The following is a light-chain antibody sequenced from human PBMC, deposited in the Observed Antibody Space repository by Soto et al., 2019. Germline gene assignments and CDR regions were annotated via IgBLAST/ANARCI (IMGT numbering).Light chain of an antibody. CDR1: SSDVGGYNY. CDR2: EVS. V-gene: IGLV2-14*01. CDR3: SSYTSATTYV. Sequence: QSVLTQPASVSGSPGKSITIYCTGTSSDVGGYNYVSWYQQHPGKAPKLMIYEVSNRPSGVSDRFSGSKSGNTASLTISGLQAEDEADYYCSSYTSATTYVFGTGTKVTVL. J-gene: IGLJ1*01.